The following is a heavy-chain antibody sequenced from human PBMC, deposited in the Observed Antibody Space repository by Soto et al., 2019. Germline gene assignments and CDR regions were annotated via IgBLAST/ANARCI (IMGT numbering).Heavy chain of an antibody. V-gene: IGHV1-46*01. CDR1: GYTFTSYY. D-gene: IGHD1-26*01. CDR2: INPGGGST. J-gene: IGHJ6*02. CDR3: ARDLVGPRTGMDV. Sequence: ASVKVSCKASGYTFTSYYMHWVRQAPGQGLEWMGIINPGGGSTSYAQKFQGRVTMTRDTSTSTVYMELSSLRSEDTAVYYCARDLVGPRTGMDVWGQGTTVTVSS.